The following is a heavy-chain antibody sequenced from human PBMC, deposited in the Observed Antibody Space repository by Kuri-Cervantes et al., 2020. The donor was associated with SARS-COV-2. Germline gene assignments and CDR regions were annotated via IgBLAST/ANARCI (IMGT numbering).Heavy chain of an antibody. CDR1: GDSIMRHH. CDR2: IHSTTGST. V-gene: IGHV4-59*11. CDR3: ARDRMWEPNRYYYYYYYMDV. J-gene: IGHJ6*03. Sequence: SETLSLTCTVSGDSIMRHHWCWVRQAPGKGLEWIGYIHSTTGSTNYNPSLKSRVTISQDTSKNQFSLNLNSAIAAVTAVYYCARDRMWEPNRYYYYYYYMDVWGKGTTVTVSS. D-gene: IGHD1-26*01.